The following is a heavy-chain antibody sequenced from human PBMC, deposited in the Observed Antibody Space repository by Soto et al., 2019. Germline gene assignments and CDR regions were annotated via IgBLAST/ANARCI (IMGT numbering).Heavy chain of an antibody. CDR1: GGSISSGGYY. V-gene: IGHV4-31*03. Sequence: QVQLQESGPGLVKPSQTLSLTCTVSGGSISSGGYYCSWIRQYPGKGLEWIGYIYYSGSTYYNPSLKSRVTTSVDTSKNQFSLKLSSVTAADTAVYYCARDRDYGGMDVWGQGTTVTVSS. J-gene: IGHJ6*02. CDR3: ARDRDYGGMDV. CDR2: IYYSGST.